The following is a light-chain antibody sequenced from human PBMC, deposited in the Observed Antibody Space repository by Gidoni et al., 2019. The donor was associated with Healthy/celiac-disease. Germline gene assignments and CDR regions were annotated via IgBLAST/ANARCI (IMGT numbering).Light chain of an antibody. J-gene: IGKJ5*01. CDR2: LGS. CDR3: MQALQTPT. V-gene: IGKV2-28*01. CDR1: QSLLHSNGYNY. Sequence: DIVMTQSQLSLPVTPGEPASISCRSSQSLLHSNGYNYLDWYLQKPGQSPQLMIYLGSNRASGVPDRFSGSGSDTDFTLKISRVEAEYVGVYYCMQALQTPTFXXXTRLEIK.